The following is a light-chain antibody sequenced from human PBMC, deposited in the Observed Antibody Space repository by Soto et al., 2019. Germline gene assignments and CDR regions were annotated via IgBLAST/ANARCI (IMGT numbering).Light chain of an antibody. CDR3: QTWGTGLLV. V-gene: IGLV4-69*01. J-gene: IGLJ3*02. CDR1: SGHSSYA. Sequence: QLVLTQSPSASASLGASVKLTCTLSSGHSSYAIAWHQQQPEKGPRYLMKLNSDGSHSKGDGIPDRFSGSSSGAERYLTISSLQSEEEADYYCQTWGTGLLVFGGGTNLTVL. CDR2: LNSDGSH.